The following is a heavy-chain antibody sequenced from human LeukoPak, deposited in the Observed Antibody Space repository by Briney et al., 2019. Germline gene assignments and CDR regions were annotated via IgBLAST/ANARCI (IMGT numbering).Heavy chain of an antibody. D-gene: IGHD2-8*01. CDR3: ARNAELGYCTNGVCYTRDYYYYYYMDV. J-gene: IGHJ6*03. Sequence: AASVKVSCKASGYTFTGYYMHWVRQAPGQGLEWMGWINPNSGGTNYAQKFQGRVTMTRDTSISTAYMELSRLRSDDTAVYYCARNAELGYCTNGVCYTRDYYYYYYMDVWGKGTTVTVSS. V-gene: IGHV1-2*02. CDR2: INPNSGGT. CDR1: GYTFTGYY.